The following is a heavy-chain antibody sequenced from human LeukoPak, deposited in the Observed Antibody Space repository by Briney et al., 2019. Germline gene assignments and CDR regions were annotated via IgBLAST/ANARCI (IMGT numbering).Heavy chain of an antibody. CDR1: GFTFSSAW. CDR3: ARGFCSSAYCYQGPFDF. D-gene: IGHD2-2*01. V-gene: IGHV3-15*01. CDR2: IKNKTNGGTT. J-gene: IGHJ4*02. Sequence: GGSLRLSCAASGFTFSSAWMTWVRQAPGKGLEWVGHIKNKTNGGTTDYAAPVKGRFITSRDDSKNTLYLQMNSLRTEDTAVYYCARGFCSSAYCYQGPFDFWGQGTLVTVSS.